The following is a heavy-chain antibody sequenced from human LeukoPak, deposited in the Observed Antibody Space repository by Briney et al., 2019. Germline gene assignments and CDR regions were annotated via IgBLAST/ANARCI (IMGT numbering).Heavy chain of an antibody. Sequence: EASVTVSCKASGYTFTSYYMHWVRQAPGQGLEWMGIINPSGGSTSYAQKFQGRVTMTRDTSTSTVYMELSSLRSEDTAVYYCARETILSSGYSYPPDYWGQGTLVTVSS. V-gene: IGHV1-46*01. CDR2: INPSGGST. J-gene: IGHJ4*02. CDR1: GYTFTSYY. D-gene: IGHD5-18*01. CDR3: ARETILSSGYSYPPDY.